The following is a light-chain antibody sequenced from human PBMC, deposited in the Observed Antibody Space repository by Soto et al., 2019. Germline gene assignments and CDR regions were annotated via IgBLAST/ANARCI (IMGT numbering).Light chain of an antibody. CDR1: QSVSSSY. CDR2: GAT. CDR3: QHFKSFPIT. J-gene: IGKJ5*01. V-gene: IGKV3-20*01. Sequence: EIVLTQSPGTLSLSPGERATLSCRASQSVSSSYLAWYQQRRGQAPRLLIYGATSRATGIPDRFSGSGSGTDFTLTISRLEPEDFATYYCQHFKSFPITFGQGTRLEIK.